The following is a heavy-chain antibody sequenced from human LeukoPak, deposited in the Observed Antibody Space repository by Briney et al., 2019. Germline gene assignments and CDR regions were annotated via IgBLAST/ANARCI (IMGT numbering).Heavy chain of an antibody. Sequence: GGSLRLSCAASGFTFSSYSMNWVRQAPGRGLEWVSSISSSSSYIYYADSVKGRFTISRDNAKNSLYLQMNSLRAEDTAVYYCARARDGDIGYWGQGTLVTVSS. CDR3: ARARDGDIGY. CDR2: ISSSSSYI. J-gene: IGHJ4*02. D-gene: IGHD5-24*01. CDR1: GFTFSSYS. V-gene: IGHV3-21*01.